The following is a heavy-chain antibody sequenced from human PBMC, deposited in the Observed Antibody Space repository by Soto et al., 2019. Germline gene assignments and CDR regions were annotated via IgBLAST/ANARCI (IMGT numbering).Heavy chain of an antibody. D-gene: IGHD2-15*01. CDR1: GFTFSSYA. J-gene: IGHJ4*02. CDR2: ISYDGSNK. Sequence: QVQLVESGGGVVQPGRSLRLSCAASGFTFSSYAMHWVRQAPGKGLEWVAVISYDGSNKYYADSVKGRFTISRDNSKNTLYLKMNSLRAEDTAVYYWARDSDGGNPPNDYGGQGPLFTVSS. CDR3: ARDSDGGNPPNDY. V-gene: IGHV3-30-3*01.